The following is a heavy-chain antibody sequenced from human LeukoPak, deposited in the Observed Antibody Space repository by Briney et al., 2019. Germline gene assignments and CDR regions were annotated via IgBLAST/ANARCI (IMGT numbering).Heavy chain of an antibody. CDR2: IWYDGSKK. D-gene: IGHD2-8*02. CDR1: GFTFSSYG. CDR3: ARYNTGSVDY. J-gene: IGHJ4*02. Sequence: GGSLRLSCAASGFTFSSYGMHWFRQAPGKGLEWVAVIWYDGSKKYYADSVKGRFTISRDNSKSTLYLQMDSLRVEDTAVYYCARYNTGSVDYWGQGTLVTVSS. V-gene: IGHV3-33*01.